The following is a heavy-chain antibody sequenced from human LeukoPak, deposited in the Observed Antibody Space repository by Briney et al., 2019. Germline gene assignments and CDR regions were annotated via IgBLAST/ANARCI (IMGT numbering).Heavy chain of an antibody. D-gene: IGHD1-26*01. CDR1: GFTFSDYS. CDR3: ARGGIITSYAFEI. Sequence: GGSLRLSCAAPGFTFSDYSMNWVRQAPGKGLEWVSCISTTSSYIFYADSVRGRFTISRDNAKNSLYLQMDSLRAEDTAVYYCARGGIITSYAFEIWGQGTMVTVSS. V-gene: IGHV3-21*01. J-gene: IGHJ3*02. CDR2: ISTTSSYI.